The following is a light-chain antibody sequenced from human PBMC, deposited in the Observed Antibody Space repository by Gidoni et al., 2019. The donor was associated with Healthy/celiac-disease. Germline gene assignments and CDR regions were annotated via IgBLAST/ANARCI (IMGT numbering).Light chain of an antibody. CDR3: CSYAGSSTFA. Sequence: ALTQPASVSGSPGQSITISCTGTSSDVGSYNLVSWYQQHPGKAPKLMIYEVSKRPSGVSNRFSGSKSGNTASLTISGLQAEDEADYYCCSYAGSSTFAFGGGTKLTVL. J-gene: IGLJ2*01. CDR1: SSDVGSYNL. CDR2: EVS. V-gene: IGLV2-23*02.